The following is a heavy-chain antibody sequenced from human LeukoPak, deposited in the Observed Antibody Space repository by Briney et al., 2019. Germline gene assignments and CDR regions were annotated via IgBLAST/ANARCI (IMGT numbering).Heavy chain of an antibody. CDR3: ARWGAAPYYYDSSGYQYFDY. V-gene: IGHV4-38-2*01. CDR2: IYHSGST. J-gene: IGHJ4*02. CDR1: TDYSIRSGDY. D-gene: IGHD3-22*01. Sequence: PSETLSLTCVVSTDYSIRSGDYWGWIRQPPGKGLEWIGSIYHSGSTHYNPSLKSRVTISVDTSRNQFSLKLSSVTAADTAVYYCARWGAAPYYYDSSGYQYFDYWGQGTLVTVSS.